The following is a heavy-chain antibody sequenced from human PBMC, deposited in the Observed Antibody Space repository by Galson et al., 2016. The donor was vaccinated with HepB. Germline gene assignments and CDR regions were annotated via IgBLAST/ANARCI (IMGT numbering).Heavy chain of an antibody. D-gene: IGHD4-17*01. CDR2: IDPSDSYT. Sequence: QSGAEVKKPGESLRISCKGSGYTFTSYWISWVRQMPGKGLEWMGKIDPSDSYTQYRPTVQGHVNNQADESLTTAYRQWSSLKASDTAIYYCVRHWRLRGDRFDPWGQGTLVTVSS. V-gene: IGHV5-10-1*01. J-gene: IGHJ5*02. CDR1: GYTFTSYW. CDR3: VRHWRLRGDRFDP.